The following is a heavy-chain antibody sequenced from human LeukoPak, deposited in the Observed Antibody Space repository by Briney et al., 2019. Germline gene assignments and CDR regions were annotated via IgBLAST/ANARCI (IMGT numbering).Heavy chain of an antibody. Sequence: GGSLRLSCAASGFTFSSYEMNWVRQAPGKGLEWVSYISSSGSTIYYADSVKGRFTISRDNAKNSLYLQMNSLRAEDTAVYYCARLVVPYYYYYMDVWGKGTTVTISS. CDR2: ISSSGSTI. CDR3: ARLVVPYYYYYMDV. D-gene: IGHD2-15*01. J-gene: IGHJ6*03. V-gene: IGHV3-48*03. CDR1: GFTFSSYE.